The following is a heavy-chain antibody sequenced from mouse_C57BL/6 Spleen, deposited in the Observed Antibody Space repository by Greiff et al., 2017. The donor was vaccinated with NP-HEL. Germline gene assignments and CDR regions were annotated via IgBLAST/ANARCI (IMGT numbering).Heavy chain of an antibody. D-gene: IGHD2-4*01. V-gene: IGHV1-64*01. Sequence: QVQLQQPGAELVKPGASVKLSCKASGYTFTSYWMHWVKQRPGQGLEWIGMIHPNSGSTNYNEKFKSKATLTVDTSSSTAYMQLSSLTSEDSAVYYCARIYYDYLYYAMDYWGKGTSVTVSS. J-gene: IGHJ4*01. CDR3: ARIYYDYLYYAMDY. CDR2: IHPNSGST. CDR1: GYTFTSYW.